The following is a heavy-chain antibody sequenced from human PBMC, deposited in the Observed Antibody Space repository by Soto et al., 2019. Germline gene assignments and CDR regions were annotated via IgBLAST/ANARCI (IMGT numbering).Heavy chain of an antibody. CDR1: GYTFTSYA. D-gene: IGHD6-19*01. CDR3: ARDLGKGVAVACAYFDY. Sequence: ASVKVSCKASGYTFTSYAMHWVRQAPGQRLEWMGWINAGNGNTKYSQKFQGRVTITRDTSASTAYMELSSLRSEDTAVYYCARDLGKGVAVACAYFDYWGQGTLVTVSS. J-gene: IGHJ4*02. CDR2: INAGNGNT. V-gene: IGHV1-3*01.